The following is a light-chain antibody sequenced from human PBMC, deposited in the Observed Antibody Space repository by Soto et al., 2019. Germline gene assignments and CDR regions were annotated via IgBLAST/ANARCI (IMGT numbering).Light chain of an antibody. V-gene: IGLV1-51*01. CDR1: SSNIGNNY. CDR2: DDN. J-gene: IGLJ1*01. Sequence: QSVLTQPPSVSAAPGQKVTISCSGSSSNIGNNYVSWYQQLPGTAPKLLIYDDNKRPSGIPDRFSGSKSGTSATLGITGLQTGDEADYYCGTWDSSLSAYFFATGTKLTVL. CDR3: GTWDSSLSAYF.